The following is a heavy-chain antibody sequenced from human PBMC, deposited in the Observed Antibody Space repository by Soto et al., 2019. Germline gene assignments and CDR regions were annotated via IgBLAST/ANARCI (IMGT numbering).Heavy chain of an antibody. CDR2: TYYRSKWYN. V-gene: IGHV6-1*01. J-gene: IGHJ5*02. CDR3: AREVKLLWFGELLSPSWFDP. CDR1: GDSVSSNSAA. D-gene: IGHD3-10*01. Sequence: SQTLSLTCAISGDSVSSNSAAWNWIRQSPSRGLEWLGRTYYRSKWYNDYAVSVKSRITINPDTSKNQFSLQLNSVTPEDTAVYYCAREVKLLWFGELLSPSWFDPWGQGTLVTV.